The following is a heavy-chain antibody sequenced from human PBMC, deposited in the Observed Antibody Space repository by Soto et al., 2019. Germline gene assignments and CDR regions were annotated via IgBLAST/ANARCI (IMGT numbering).Heavy chain of an antibody. CDR2: INWNGGRT. J-gene: IGHJ6*03. CDR3: ASSGNIVATTNYYMDV. D-gene: IGHD5-12*01. V-gene: IGHV3-20*04. CDR1: GFTFDDYG. Sequence: EVQLVESGGGVVRPGWSLRLSCVASGFTFDDYGMHWVRQAPGKGLEWVAGINWNGGRTGYPGSMKGRFIISRDNAKNSLYLQMNSLRAEDTALYYCASSGNIVATTNYYMDVWGNGTTVTVSS.